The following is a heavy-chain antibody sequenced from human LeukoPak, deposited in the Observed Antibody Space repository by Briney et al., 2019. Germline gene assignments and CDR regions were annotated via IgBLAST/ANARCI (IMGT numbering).Heavy chain of an antibody. Sequence: GGSLRLSCAAPGVSFNSYGMHWVRQAPGKGLEWVGVISDDGRSKDYADSVKGRFTITRDNSKDTLYLQMNSLRDEDTAVYYCAKRPSDSGDYVSYFDYWGQGTLATVSS. CDR3: AKRPSDSGDYVSYFDY. J-gene: IGHJ4*02. D-gene: IGHD4-17*01. CDR1: GVSFNSYG. CDR2: ISDDGRSK. V-gene: IGHV3-30*18.